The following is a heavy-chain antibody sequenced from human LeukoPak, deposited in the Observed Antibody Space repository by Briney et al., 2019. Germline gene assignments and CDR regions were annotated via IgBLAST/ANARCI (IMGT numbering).Heavy chain of an antibody. CDR3: ARDGRAMVRGVITFDY. CDR2: IYYSGST. Sequence: PSETLSLTCTVSGGSISSGGYYWSWIRQHPGKGLEWIGYIYYSGSTYYNPSLKSRVTISVDTFKNQFSLKLSSVTAADTAVYYCARDGRAMVRGVITFDYWGQGTLVTVSS. J-gene: IGHJ4*02. CDR1: GGSISSGGYY. V-gene: IGHV4-31*03. D-gene: IGHD3-10*01.